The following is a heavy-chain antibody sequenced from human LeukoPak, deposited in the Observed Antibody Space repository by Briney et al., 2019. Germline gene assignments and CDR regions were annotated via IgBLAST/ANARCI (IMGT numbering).Heavy chain of an antibody. Sequence: GGSLRLSCAASAFTFSNYAMSWVRQAPGKGLEWVSSISGSGDSTYYADSVKGRFTISRDNSKNTLYLQMNSLRAEDTAVYYCAREYGFGSGSYYPWGQGTLVTVSS. CDR1: AFTFSNYA. D-gene: IGHD3-10*01. J-gene: IGHJ5*02. V-gene: IGHV3-23*01. CDR3: AREYGFGSGSYYP. CDR2: ISGSGDST.